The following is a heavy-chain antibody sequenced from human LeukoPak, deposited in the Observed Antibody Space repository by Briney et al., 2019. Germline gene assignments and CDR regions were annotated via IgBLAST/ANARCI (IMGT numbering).Heavy chain of an antibody. D-gene: IGHD4-17*01. V-gene: IGHV3-23*01. Sequence: HSGGSLRLSCAASGFTFSSYAMSWVRQAPGKGLEWVSAISGSGGSTYYADSVKGRFTISRDNSKNTLYLQMNSLRAEDTAVYYCAKDPTVTKGGYWGQGTLVTVSS. CDR1: GFTFSSYA. CDR3: AKDPTVTKGGY. CDR2: ISGSGGST. J-gene: IGHJ4*02.